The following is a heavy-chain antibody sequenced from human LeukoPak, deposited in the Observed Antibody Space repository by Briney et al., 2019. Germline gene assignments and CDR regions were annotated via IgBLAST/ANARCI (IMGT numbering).Heavy chain of an antibody. CDR2: IYDSGST. V-gene: IGHV4-30-4*08. J-gene: IGHJ6*03. CDR1: GGSISSGDYY. D-gene: IGHD5-12*01. Sequence: SQTLSLTCTVSGGSISSGDYYWSWIRQPPGKGLEWIGHIYDSGSTYYNPSLKSRVTISEDTSKNQFSLKVTSVTAADTAVYYCAREAYDGGRYYYYMDVWGKGTTVTVSS. CDR3: AREAYDGGRYYYYMDV.